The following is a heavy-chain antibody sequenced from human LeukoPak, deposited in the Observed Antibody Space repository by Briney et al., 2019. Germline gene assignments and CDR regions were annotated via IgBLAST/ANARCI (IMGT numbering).Heavy chain of an antibody. J-gene: IGHJ4*02. Sequence: SETLSLTCAVSGGSFSGYYWTWIHQPPGKGLEWIGEINHSGSANFNTCLKSRVTISLDTSKNQFTLKLSSVTAADTAVYYCARGQGTVTTNWGQGTLVTVSS. CDR3: ARGQGTVTTN. CDR2: INHSGSA. CDR1: GGSFSGYY. D-gene: IGHD4-17*01. V-gene: IGHV4-34*01.